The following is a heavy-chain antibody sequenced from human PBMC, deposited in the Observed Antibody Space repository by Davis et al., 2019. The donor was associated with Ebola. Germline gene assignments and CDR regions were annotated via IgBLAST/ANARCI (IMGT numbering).Heavy chain of an antibody. CDR2: ISGSGGST. J-gene: IGHJ4*02. Sequence: PGGSLRLSCAASGFTFSSYSMNWVRQAPGKGLEWVSAISGSGGSTYYADSVKGRFTISRDNAKNSLYLQMNSLRAEDTAVYYCARGTTLTYGDYVGYWGQGTLVTVSS. D-gene: IGHD4-17*01. V-gene: IGHV3-21*01. CDR1: GFTFSSYS. CDR3: ARGTTLTYGDYVGY.